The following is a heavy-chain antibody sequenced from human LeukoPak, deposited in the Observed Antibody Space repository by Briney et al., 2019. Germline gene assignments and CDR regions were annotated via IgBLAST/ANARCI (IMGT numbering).Heavy chain of an antibody. Sequence: SETLSLTCTVSGGSSSISSYYWSWIRQPAGKGLEWIGRIYTSGSTNYNPSLKSRVTMSVDTSKNQLSLKLSSVTAADTAVYYCARESGSYSPFDYWGQGTLVTVSS. J-gene: IGHJ4*02. D-gene: IGHD1-26*01. CDR1: GGSSSISSYY. CDR2: IYTSGST. V-gene: IGHV4-4*07. CDR3: ARESGSYSPFDY.